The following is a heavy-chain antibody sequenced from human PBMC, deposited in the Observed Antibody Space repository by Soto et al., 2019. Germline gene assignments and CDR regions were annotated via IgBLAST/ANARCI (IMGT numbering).Heavy chain of an antibody. CDR2: IYYSGST. CDR1: GGSISSRSYY. Sequence: SETLSLTCTVSGGSISSRSYYGGWIRQPPGKGLEWIGSIYYSGSTYYNPSLKSRVTISVDTSKNQFSLKLSSVTAADTAVYYCARRAGHYYYYYMDVWGKGTTVTAP. CDR3: ARRAGHYYYYYMDV. D-gene: IGHD3-10*01. V-gene: IGHV4-39*01. J-gene: IGHJ6*03.